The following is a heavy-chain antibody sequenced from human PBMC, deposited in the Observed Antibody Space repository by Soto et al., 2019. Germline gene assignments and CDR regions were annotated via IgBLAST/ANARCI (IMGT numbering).Heavy chain of an antibody. J-gene: IGHJ5*02. D-gene: IGHD6-6*01. V-gene: IGHV4-39*01. CDR1: GGSISSSSYY. Sequence: SVTLSLTCTVPGGSISSSSYYWGWIRQRKGKGLEWIRRIYCSRSTYYNPSLRRRVTISVDTSKNQFSLKLSSGTAADTAMYYCARRRIAARQELFDPWGQGTLVTVSS. CDR3: ARRRIAARQELFDP. CDR2: IYCSRST.